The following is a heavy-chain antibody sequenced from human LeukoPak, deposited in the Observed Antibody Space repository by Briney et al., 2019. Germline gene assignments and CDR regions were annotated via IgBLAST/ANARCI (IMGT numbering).Heavy chain of an antibody. Sequence: SETLSLTCTVSGGSVNSGSYYWNWIRQPPGKGLEWIGYIYYSGSTNYNPSLKSRVTISVDTSKNQFSLKLSSVTAADTAVYYCARARWDYFDYWGQGTLVTVSS. CDR1: GGSVNSGSYY. J-gene: IGHJ4*02. CDR2: IYYSGST. D-gene: IGHD5-24*01. CDR3: ARARWDYFDY. V-gene: IGHV4-61*01.